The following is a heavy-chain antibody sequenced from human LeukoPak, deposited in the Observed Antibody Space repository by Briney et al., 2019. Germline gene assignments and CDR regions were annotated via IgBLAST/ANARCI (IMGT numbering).Heavy chain of an antibody. CDR3: AKDQRGATYYYDSSDYYFDY. J-gene: IGHJ4*02. D-gene: IGHD3-22*01. CDR1: GFTFSSYA. Sequence: PGGSLRLSCAASGFTFSSYAMSWVRQAPGKGLEWVSAISGSGGSTYYADSVKGRFTISRDNSKNTLYLQMNSLRAEDTAVYYCAKDQRGATYYYDSSDYYFDYWGQGTLVTVSS. CDR2: ISGSGGST. V-gene: IGHV3-23*01.